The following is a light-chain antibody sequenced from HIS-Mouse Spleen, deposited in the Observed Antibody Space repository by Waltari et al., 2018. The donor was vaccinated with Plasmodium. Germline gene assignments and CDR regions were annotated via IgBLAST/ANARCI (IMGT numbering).Light chain of an antibody. CDR1: SSDVGRYNL. Sequence: SALTQPASVSGSPGQSITISCTGTSSDVGRYNLVSCYQQHPGKAPKLMIYEGSKRPSGVSNRFSGSKSGNTASLTISGLQAEDEADYYCCSYAGSSTNWVFGGGTKLTVL. CDR3: CSYAGSSTNWV. V-gene: IGLV2-23*01. J-gene: IGLJ3*02. CDR2: EGS.